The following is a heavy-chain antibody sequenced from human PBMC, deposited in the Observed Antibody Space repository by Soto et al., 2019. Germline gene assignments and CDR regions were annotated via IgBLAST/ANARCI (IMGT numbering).Heavy chain of an antibody. J-gene: IGHJ6*03. CDR3: ARVGPGPQQLVDYYYYYMDV. V-gene: IGHV1-3*01. D-gene: IGHD6-13*01. CDR1: GYTFTSYA. Sequence: ASVKVSCKASGYTFTSYAMHWVRQAPGQRLEWMGWINAGNGNTKYSQKFQGRVTITRDTSASTAYMELSSLRSEDTAVYYCARVGPGPQQLVDYYYYYMDVWGKGTKVTVSS. CDR2: INAGNGNT.